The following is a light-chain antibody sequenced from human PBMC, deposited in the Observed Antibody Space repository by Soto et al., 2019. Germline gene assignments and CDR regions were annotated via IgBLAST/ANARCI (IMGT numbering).Light chain of an antibody. CDR2: RND. J-gene: IGLJ2*01. Sequence: QSVLTQPPSASGTPGQRVTISCSGSSSTIGRNSVYWYQHLPGMAPQLLIYRNDQRPSGVPDRFSGSKSGTSASLTISGLQAEDEADYYCCSYAGTYTLVFGGGTKLTVL. CDR3: CSYAGTYTLV. CDR1: SSTIGRNS. V-gene: IGLV1-44*01.